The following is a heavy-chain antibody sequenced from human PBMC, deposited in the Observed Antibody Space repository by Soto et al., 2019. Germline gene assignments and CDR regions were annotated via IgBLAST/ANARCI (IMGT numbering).Heavy chain of an antibody. CDR1: GYTFTSYG. V-gene: IGHV1-18*01. J-gene: IGHJ4*02. Sequence: ASVKVSCKASGYTFTSYGISWVRQAPGQGLEWMGWISAYNGNTNYAQKLQGRVTMTTDTSTSTAYMELSSLRSDDTAVYYCARASGYCSSTSCLDYWGQGTLVTVSS. D-gene: IGHD2-2*01. CDR3: ARASGYCSSTSCLDY. CDR2: ISAYNGNT.